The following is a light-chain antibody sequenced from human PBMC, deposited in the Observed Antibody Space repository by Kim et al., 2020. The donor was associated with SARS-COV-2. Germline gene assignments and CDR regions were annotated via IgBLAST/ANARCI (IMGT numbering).Light chain of an antibody. Sequence: QSVLTQPPSLSGAPGQTVTISCPGSSSNIRAGYDVEWYQQLPGLAPKLLIFGNTKRPSGLHDRFSGSKSGTSASLAITGLQAEDEADYYCQSYDNSLGGLVVFGPGTKVTVL. CDR2: GNT. J-gene: IGLJ1*01. CDR3: QSYDNSLGGLVV. CDR1: SSNIRAGYD. V-gene: IGLV1-40*01.